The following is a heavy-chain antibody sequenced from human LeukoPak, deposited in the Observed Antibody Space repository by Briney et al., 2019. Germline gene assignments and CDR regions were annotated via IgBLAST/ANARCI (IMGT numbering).Heavy chain of an antibody. CDR3: AKSVGYHSDRGGYYWLGTFDS. CDR1: GFTFSTYP. Sequence: GGSLRLSCVASGFTFSTYPMSWVRQAAGKGLEWVSAISGGGVNTYYADSVKGRFTISRDESKNTLYLQINSLRAEDTAVYYCAKSVGYHSDRGGYYWLGTFDSWGQGTLVTVSS. V-gene: IGHV3-23*01. D-gene: IGHD3-22*01. CDR2: ISGGGVNT. J-gene: IGHJ4*02.